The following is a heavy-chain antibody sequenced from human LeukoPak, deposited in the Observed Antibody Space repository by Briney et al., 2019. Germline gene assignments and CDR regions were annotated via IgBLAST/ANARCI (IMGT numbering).Heavy chain of an antibody. CDR3: ASTGYSYAVNEIHAFDI. CDR1: GGTISSSSYY. Sequence: SETLSLTCTVSGGTISSSSYYWGWIRQPPGKGLEWIGSIYYSGSTYYNPSLKSRVTISVDTSKNQFSLKLSSVTAADTAVYYCASTGYSYAVNEIHAFDIWGQGTMVTVSS. V-gene: IGHV4-39*01. J-gene: IGHJ3*02. D-gene: IGHD5-18*01. CDR2: IYYSGST.